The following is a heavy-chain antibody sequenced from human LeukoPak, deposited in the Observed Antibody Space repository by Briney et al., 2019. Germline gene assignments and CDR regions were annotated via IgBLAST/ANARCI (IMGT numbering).Heavy chain of an antibody. J-gene: IGHJ4*02. CDR1: EFTFGDYA. D-gene: IGHD3-10*01. CDR3: TRVGGSGSYYSYYFDY. V-gene: IGHV3-49*04. Sequence: GGSLRLSCTASEFTFGDYAMSWVRQAPGKGLEWVGFIRSKAYGGTTEYAASVKGRFTISRDDSKSIAYLQMNSLKTEDTAVYYCTRVGGSGSYYSYYFDYWGQGTLVTDSS. CDR2: IRSKAYGGTT.